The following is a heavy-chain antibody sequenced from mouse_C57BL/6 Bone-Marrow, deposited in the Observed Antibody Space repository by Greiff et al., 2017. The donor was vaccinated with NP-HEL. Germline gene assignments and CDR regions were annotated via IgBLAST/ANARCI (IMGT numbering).Heavy chain of an antibody. V-gene: IGHV1-76*01. CDR1: GYTFTDYY. CDR3: ARSYGYLMEY. CDR2: IYPGSGNT. D-gene: IGHD2-2*01. Sequence: QVQLQQSGAELVRPGASVKLSCKASGYTFTDYYINWVKQRPGQGLEWIARIYPGSGNTYYNEKFKGKATLTAEKSSSTAYMQLSSLTSEDSAVYFCARSYGYLMEYWGQGASVTAAS. J-gene: IGHJ4*01.